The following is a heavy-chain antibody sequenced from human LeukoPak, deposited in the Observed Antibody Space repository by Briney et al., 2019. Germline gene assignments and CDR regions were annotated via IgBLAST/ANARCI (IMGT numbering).Heavy chain of an antibody. V-gene: IGHV1-46*01. CDR1: GYTFTSYY. D-gene: IGHD6-19*01. J-gene: IGHJ4*02. CDR2: INPSGGST. Sequence: GASVKVSCKASGYTFTSYYMHWVRQAPGQGLEWMGIINPSGGSTSYAQKFQGRATITRDTSASTAYMELSSLRSEDTAVYYCATRGSSGWSYYFDYWGQGTLVTVSS. CDR3: ATRGSSGWSYYFDY.